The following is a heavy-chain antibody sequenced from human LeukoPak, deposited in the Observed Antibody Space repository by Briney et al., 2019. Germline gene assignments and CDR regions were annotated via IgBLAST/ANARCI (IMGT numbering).Heavy chain of an antibody. CDR3: ARGVDTAFGY. J-gene: IGHJ4*02. V-gene: IGHV3-72*01. CDR1: GFTFSNHY. Sequence: PGGSLRLSCAASGFTFSNHYMDWVRQAPGKGLEWVGRVRNKTKSYTTEYAASVKGRFTISRDDSKNSLYLQMNSLRTEDTALYYCARGVDTAFGYWGQGTLLTVSS. D-gene: IGHD5-18*01. CDR2: VRNKTKSYTT.